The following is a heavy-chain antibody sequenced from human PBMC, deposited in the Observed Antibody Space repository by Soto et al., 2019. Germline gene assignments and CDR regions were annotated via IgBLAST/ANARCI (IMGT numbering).Heavy chain of an antibody. D-gene: IGHD2-15*01. V-gene: IGHV3-30-3*01. CDR1: GFTFSSYA. CDR2: ISYDGSNK. CDR3: AREVEALDS. J-gene: IGHJ4*02. Sequence: QVQLVESGGGVVQTGRSLRLSCAASGFTFSSYAMHWVRQAPGKGLEWVAVISYDGSNKYYADSVKGRFTISRDNSKNTLSLQMNSLRGEDTAVYYCAREVEALDSWGQGTLVTVSS.